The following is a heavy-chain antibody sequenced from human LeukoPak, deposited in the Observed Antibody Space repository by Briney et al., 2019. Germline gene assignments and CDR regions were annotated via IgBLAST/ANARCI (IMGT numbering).Heavy chain of an antibody. D-gene: IGHD3-10*01. CDR2: IYYSGST. V-gene: IGHV4-39*01. J-gene: IGHJ4*02. Sequence: PSETLSLTCTVSGGSISSSSYYWGWIRQPPGKGLEWIGSIYYSGSTYYNPSLKSRVTISVDTSKNQFSLKLSSVTAADTAVYYCARLVRITMVRGVNNYFDYWGQGTLVTVSS. CDR3: ARLVRITMVRGVNNYFDY. CDR1: GGSISSSSYY.